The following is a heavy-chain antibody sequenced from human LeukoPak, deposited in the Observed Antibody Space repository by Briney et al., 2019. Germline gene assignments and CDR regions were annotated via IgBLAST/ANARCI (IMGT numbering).Heavy chain of an antibody. CDR1: GGSFSGYY. CDR2: INHSGST. V-gene: IGHV4-34*01. D-gene: IGHD3-3*01. CDR3: ARDLGGSGRSFDY. J-gene: IGHJ4*02. Sequence: SETLSLTCAVYGGSFSGYYWSWIRQPPGKGLEWIGEINHSGSTNYNPSLKSRVTISVDTSKNQFSLKLSSVTAADTAVYYCARDLGGSGRSFDYWGQGTLVTVSS.